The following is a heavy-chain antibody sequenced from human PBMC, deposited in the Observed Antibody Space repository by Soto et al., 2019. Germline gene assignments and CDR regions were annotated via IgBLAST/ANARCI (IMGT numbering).Heavy chain of an antibody. V-gene: IGHV4-30-4*01. CDR1: GGSISSGDYY. Sequence: QVQLQESGPGLVKPSQTLPLTCTVSGGSISSGDYYWSWIRQPPGKGLEWIGYIYKTGSTDYHTSLKSRVTISVDMSKNQFSLNLRSVTAADTAVYYCAREMRDTVTTFDCWGQGTLVTVSS. D-gene: IGHD4-17*01. CDR3: AREMRDTVTTFDC. J-gene: IGHJ4*02. CDR2: IYKTGST.